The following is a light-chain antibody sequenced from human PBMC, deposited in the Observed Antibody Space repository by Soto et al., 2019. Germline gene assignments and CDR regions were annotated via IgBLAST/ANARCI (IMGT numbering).Light chain of an antibody. CDR2: DNN. J-gene: IGLJ3*02. V-gene: IGLV1-51*01. Sequence: QSVLTQPPSVSAAPGQKVTISCSGSSSNIGNNYVSWYQQLPGTAPKLLIYDNNKRPSGIPDRFSGSKSGTSATLGITGLQTGDEADYYCGTWDFSLSVWVFAGGTKVTVL. CDR1: SSNIGNNY. CDR3: GTWDFSLSVWV.